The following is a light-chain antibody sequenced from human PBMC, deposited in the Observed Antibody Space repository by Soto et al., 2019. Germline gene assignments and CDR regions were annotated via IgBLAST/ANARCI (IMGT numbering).Light chain of an antibody. CDR3: TQALQPPIT. Sequence: DIVMTQSPISLSVTPGESASISCRASQSLLQSNGYKYLDWYLQRPGQSPKLLIYLGSNRAHGVPDRFSGSGTGTDLTLKISSVEADDVGVYYCTQALQPPITSCQGTRLEIK. CDR1: QSLLQSNGYKY. V-gene: IGKV2-28*01. J-gene: IGKJ5*01. CDR2: LGS.